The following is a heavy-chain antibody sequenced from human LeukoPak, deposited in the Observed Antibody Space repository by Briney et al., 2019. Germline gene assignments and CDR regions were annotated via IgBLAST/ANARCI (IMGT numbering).Heavy chain of an antibody. CDR1: GYTSTSYG. CDR2: ISAYNGNT. Sequence: GASVKVSCKASGYTSTSYGISWVRQAPGQGLEWMGWISAYNGNTNYAQKLQGRVTMTTDTSTSTAYMELRSLRSDDTAVYYCARDRSRECYDILTGYYTYYYYMDVWGKGTTVTVSS. D-gene: IGHD3-9*01. V-gene: IGHV1-18*01. J-gene: IGHJ6*03. CDR3: ARDRSRECYDILTGYYTYYYYMDV.